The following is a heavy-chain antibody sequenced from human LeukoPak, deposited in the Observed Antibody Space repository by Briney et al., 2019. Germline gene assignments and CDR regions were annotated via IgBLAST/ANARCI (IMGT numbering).Heavy chain of an antibody. D-gene: IGHD3-9*01. CDR2: IYPGDSDT. V-gene: IGHV5-51*01. J-gene: IGHJ4*02. CDR1: GYSFTSYW. CDR3: ARRKDLLIYY. Sequence: GASLKISCKGSGYSFTSYWIGWVRQMPGKGLEWMGIIYPGDSDTRYSPSFQGQVTISADKSISTAYLQWSSLKASATATYYCARRKDLLIYYCGQGSLVTVSS.